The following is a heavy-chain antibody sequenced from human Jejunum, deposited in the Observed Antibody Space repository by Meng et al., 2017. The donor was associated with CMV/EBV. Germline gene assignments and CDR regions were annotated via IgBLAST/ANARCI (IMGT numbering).Heavy chain of an antibody. CDR3: ARGSIFVSFDS. D-gene: IGHD3-3*01. CDR2: IHEPGST. Sequence: QVQLPESGPGLVKPSPTLSLTCSVSGGSIGSGDYYWSWIRQRPGKGLEWIGYIHEPGSTYYNPSLKSRVDISLGTSRNHFSLTLSSVTAEDTAVYFCARGSIFVSFDSWGQGTLVTVSS. CDR1: GGSIGSGDYY. V-gene: IGHV4-30-4*08. J-gene: IGHJ4*02.